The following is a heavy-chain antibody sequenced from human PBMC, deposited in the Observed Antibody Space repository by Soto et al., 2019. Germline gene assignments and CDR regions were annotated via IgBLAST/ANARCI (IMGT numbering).Heavy chain of an antibody. CDR2: INPLDGST. D-gene: IGHD5-12*01. Sequence: GASVKVYCKASAYTFTNYFLHWVRQAPGQGLEWMAVINPLDGSTNYAQKFQGRVTMTRDTSTSTVHLELSSLRSDDTAVYYCAREAAIIVAGHFDYSGQASLGTVSS. J-gene: IGHJ4*02. CDR3: AREAAIIVAGHFDY. CDR1: AYTFTNYF. V-gene: IGHV1-46*01.